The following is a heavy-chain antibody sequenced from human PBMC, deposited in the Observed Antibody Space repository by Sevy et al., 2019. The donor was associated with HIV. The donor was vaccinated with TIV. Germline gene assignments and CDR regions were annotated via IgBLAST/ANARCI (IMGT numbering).Heavy chain of an antibody. CDR3: AAVALTFGGDPYENHHFMYV. CDR2: ISYDGRGK. D-gene: IGHD3-16*01. CDR1: GFTFSSYD. Sequence: GGSLRLSCAASGFTFSSYDMHWVRQAPGKGLEWVAVISYDGRGKHYADSVKGRFTISRDNAKNTLYLQMNSLRVEDSAVFYCAAVALTFGGDPYENHHFMYVWGRGTRVTVSS. V-gene: IGHV3-30*03. J-gene: IGHJ6*03.